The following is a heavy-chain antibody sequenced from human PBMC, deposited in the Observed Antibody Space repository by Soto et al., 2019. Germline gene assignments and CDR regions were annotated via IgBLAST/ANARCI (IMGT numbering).Heavy chain of an antibody. CDR3: AAGSGTHYSVATGFDF. D-gene: IGHD3-10*01. V-gene: IGHV4-31*03. J-gene: IGHJ4*02. CDR2: IYYTGNS. CDR1: GASISSGAYY. Sequence: QVQLQESGPGLVKPSQTLSLTCTVSGASISSGAYYWSWIRRQPGKGLEWVGYIYYTGNSYYNPSLKSRISMSIDTSNNQFSLRLSSVTAADTAVYYCAAGSGTHYSVATGFDFWGLGTLVTVSP.